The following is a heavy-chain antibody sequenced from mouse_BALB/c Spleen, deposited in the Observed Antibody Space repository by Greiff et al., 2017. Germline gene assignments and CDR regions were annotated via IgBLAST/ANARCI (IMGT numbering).Heavy chain of an antibody. Sequence: VMLVESGPGLVAPSQSLSITCTVSGFSLTSYGVHWVRQPPGKGLEWLGVIWAGGSTNYNSALMSRLSISKDNSKSQVFLKMNSLQTDDTAMYYCASPLITTATDALTYWGQGTLVTVSA. CDR1: GFSLTSYG. V-gene: IGHV2-9*02. J-gene: IGHJ3*01. D-gene: IGHD1-2*01. CDR3: ASPLITTATDALTY. CDR2: IWAGGST.